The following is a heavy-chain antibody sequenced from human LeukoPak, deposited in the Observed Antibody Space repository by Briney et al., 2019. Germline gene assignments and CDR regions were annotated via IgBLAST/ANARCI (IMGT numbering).Heavy chain of an antibody. Sequence: ASVKVSCKASGYTFTGYGISWVRQAPGQGLEWMGWISAYNGNTNYAQRLQGRVTMTTDTSTSTAYMELRSLRSNDTAVYYCARAPDYGDYLWFDPWGQGTLVTVSS. V-gene: IGHV1-18*01. J-gene: IGHJ5*02. CDR2: ISAYNGNT. CDR1: GYTFTGYG. D-gene: IGHD4-17*01. CDR3: ARAPDYGDYLWFDP.